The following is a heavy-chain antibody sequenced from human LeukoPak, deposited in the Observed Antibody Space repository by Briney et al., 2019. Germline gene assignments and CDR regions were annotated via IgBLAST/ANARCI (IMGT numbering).Heavy chain of an antibody. CDR2: ISSSGSTI. CDR3: AKDRSRTSRDY. J-gene: IGHJ4*02. V-gene: IGHV3-11*01. Sequence: GGSLRLSCAASGFTFSDYYMSWIRQAPGKGLEWVSYISSSGSTIYYADSVKGRFTISRDNAKNTLYLQMNSLRAEDTAVYYCAKDRSRTSRDYWGQGTLVTVSS. CDR1: GFTFSDYY. D-gene: IGHD2-2*01.